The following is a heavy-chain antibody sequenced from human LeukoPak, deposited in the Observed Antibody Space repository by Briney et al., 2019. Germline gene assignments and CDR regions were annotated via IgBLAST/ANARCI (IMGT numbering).Heavy chain of an antibody. V-gene: IGHV4-59*12. D-gene: IGHD3-10*01. CDR1: GGSISSYY. CDR3: ARRVVRGVKNSYYMDV. CDR2: IYYSGST. J-gene: IGHJ6*03. Sequence: SGTLSLTCTVSGGSISSYYWSWIRQPPGKGLEWIGYIYYSGSTNYNPSPKSRVTISVDTSKNQFSLKVSSVTAADTAVYYCARRVVRGVKNSYYMDVWGKGTTVTISS.